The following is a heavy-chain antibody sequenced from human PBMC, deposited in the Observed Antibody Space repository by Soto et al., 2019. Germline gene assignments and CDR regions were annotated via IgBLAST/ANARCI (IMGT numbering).Heavy chain of an antibody. D-gene: IGHD3-22*01. CDR1: GFTFSSYW. CDR3: ARSYYDSSDYYLY. Sequence: GGSLRLSCAASGFTFSSYWMHWVRQAPGKGLVWVSRIKSDGSITTHADSVKGRFTISRDNAKNTLYLQMNSLRAEDTAVYYCARSYYDSSDYYLYWGQGTLVTVSS. V-gene: IGHV3-74*01. CDR2: IKSDGSIT. J-gene: IGHJ4*02.